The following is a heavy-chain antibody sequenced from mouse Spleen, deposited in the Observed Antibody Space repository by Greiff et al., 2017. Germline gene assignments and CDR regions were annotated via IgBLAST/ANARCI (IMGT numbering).Heavy chain of an antibody. J-gene: IGHJ1*01. CDR1: GFTFSDYY. V-gene: IGHV5-16*01. CDR2: INYDGSST. Sequence: EVKLMESEGGLVQPGSSMKLSCTASGFTFSDYYMAWVRQVPEKGLEWVANINYDGSSTYYLDSLKSRFIISRDNAKNILYLQMSSLKSEDTATYYCARGGGYGNYWYFDVWGAGTTVTVSS. D-gene: IGHD2-1*01. CDR3: ARGGGYGNYWYFDV.